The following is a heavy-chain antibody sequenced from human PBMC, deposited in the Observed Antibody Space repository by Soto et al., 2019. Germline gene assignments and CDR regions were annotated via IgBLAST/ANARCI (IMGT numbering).Heavy chain of an antibody. CDR2: INHSGST. CDR1: GGSFSGYY. J-gene: IGHJ6*02. V-gene: IGHV4-34*01. Sequence: PSETLSLTCAVYGGSFSGYYWSWIRQPPGKGLEWIGEINHSGSTNYNPSLKSRVTISVDTSKNQFSLKLSSVTAADTAVYYCARSDYYDSSGYYYKYYYYYYGMDVWGQGTTVTV. D-gene: IGHD3-22*01. CDR3: ARSDYYDSSGYYYKYYYYYYGMDV.